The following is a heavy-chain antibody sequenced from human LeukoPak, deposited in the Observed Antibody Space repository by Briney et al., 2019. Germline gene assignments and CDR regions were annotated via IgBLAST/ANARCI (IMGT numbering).Heavy chain of an antibody. J-gene: IGHJ6*02. CDR3: ASDVNRTFYYYYYYGMDV. CDR2: IIPILGIA. CDR1: GGTFSSYA. Sequence: ASVKVSCKASGGTFSSYAISWVRQAPGQGLGWMGRIIPILGIANYAQKFQGRVTITADKSTSTAYMELSSLRSEDTAVYYCASDVNRTFYYYYYYGMDVWGQGTTVTVSS. V-gene: IGHV1-69*04. D-gene: IGHD2-2*01.